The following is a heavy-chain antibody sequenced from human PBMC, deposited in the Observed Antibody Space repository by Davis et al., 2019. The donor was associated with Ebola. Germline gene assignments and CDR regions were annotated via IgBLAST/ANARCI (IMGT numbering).Heavy chain of an antibody. Sequence: GESLKISCAASGFTLSRYTMNWVRQAPGKGLEWVSSISSSSSYIYYADSVKGRFTISRDNAKNSLYLQMNSLRAEDTAVYYCAREADYYDSSGYSHYFDYWGQGTLVTVSS. V-gene: IGHV3-21*01. CDR1: GFTLSRYT. CDR2: ISSSSSYI. D-gene: IGHD3-22*01. J-gene: IGHJ4*02. CDR3: AREADYYDSSGYSHYFDY.